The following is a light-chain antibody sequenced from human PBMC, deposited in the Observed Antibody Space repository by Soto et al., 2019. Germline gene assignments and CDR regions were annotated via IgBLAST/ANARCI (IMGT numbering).Light chain of an antibody. CDR1: SSNIGSNY. Sequence: QSALTQPPSASGTPGQRVTISCSGSSSNIGSNYVYWYQQFPGTAPKLLIYRNNQRPSGVPDRFSGSKSGTSASLAISGLRSEDEADYYCAAWDDSLSGGVFGGGTKLTVL. CDR2: RNN. V-gene: IGLV1-47*01. CDR3: AAWDDSLSGGV. J-gene: IGLJ3*02.